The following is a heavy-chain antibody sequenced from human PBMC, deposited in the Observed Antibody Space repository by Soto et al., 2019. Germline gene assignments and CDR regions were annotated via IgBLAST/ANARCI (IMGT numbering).Heavy chain of an antibody. Sequence: ASVKVSCKTSGYTFSNYGITWVRQAPGQPLEWLGWISLYSDGTNYAQKFQGRVSMTTDTTTTTAYMELRSLRSDDTAVYYCARVVPGAEAWFGPWGQGTLVTVSS. CDR3: ARVVPGAEAWFGP. CDR1: GYTFSNYG. CDR2: ISLYSDGT. D-gene: IGHD2-2*01. V-gene: IGHV1-18*01. J-gene: IGHJ5*02.